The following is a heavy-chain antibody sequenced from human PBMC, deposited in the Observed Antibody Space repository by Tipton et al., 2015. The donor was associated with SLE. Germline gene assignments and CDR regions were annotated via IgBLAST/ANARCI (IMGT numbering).Heavy chain of an antibody. V-gene: IGHV4-39*07. CDR2: LYYSGST. CDR3: ARPGGWHFDY. CDR1: GGSISRRGHY. J-gene: IGHJ4*02. D-gene: IGHD6-19*01. Sequence: TLSLTCSVSGGSISRRGHYWGWIRQPPGKGLEWIGSLYYSGSTDYNPSVKSRVTISVDTSKNQFSLKLSSVTAADTAVYYCARPGGWHFDYWGQGTLVTVSS.